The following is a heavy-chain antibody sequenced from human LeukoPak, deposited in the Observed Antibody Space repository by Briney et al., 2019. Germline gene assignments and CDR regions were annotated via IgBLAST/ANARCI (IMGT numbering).Heavy chain of an antibody. V-gene: IGHV4-34*01. CDR2: INHSGST. CDR3: ASYLLITMIVVATQGAFDI. CDR1: GGSFSGYY. Sequence: SETLSLTCAVYGGSFSGYYWSWIRQPPGKGLEWIGEINHSGSTNYNPSLKSRVTISVDTSKNQFSLKLSSVTAADTAVYYCASYLLITMIVVATQGAFDIWGQGTMVSVSS. J-gene: IGHJ3*02. D-gene: IGHD3-22*01.